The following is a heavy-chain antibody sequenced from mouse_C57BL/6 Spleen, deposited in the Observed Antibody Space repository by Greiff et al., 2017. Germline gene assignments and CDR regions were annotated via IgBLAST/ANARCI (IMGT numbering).Heavy chain of an antibody. Sequence: QVQLQQPGAELVKPGASVKMSCKASGYTFTSYWITWVKQRPGQGLEWIGDIYPGSGSTNYNEKFKSKATLTVDTSSSTAYMQLSSLTSEDSAVYYCARKGLYYSNLDCWGQGTTLTVSS. V-gene: IGHV1-55*01. CDR2: IYPGSGST. J-gene: IGHJ2*01. CDR3: ARKGLYYSNLDC. D-gene: IGHD2-5*01. CDR1: GYTFTSYW.